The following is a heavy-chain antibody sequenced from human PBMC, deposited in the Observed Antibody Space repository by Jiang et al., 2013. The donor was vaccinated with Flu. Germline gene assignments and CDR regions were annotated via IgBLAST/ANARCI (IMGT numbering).Heavy chain of an antibody. Sequence: KPTQTLTLTCTFSGFSLSTSGMCVSWIRQPPGKALEWLARIDSDDEIYYSTSLKTRLTISKDTSKNQVVLTMTNMDPVDTATYYCARIRSGPVYYCASHRSSWDGWFDPWGQGTLVTVSS. CDR2: IDSDDEI. CDR1: GFSLSTSGMC. V-gene: IGHV2-70*11. D-gene: IGHD3-10*01. J-gene: IGHJ5*02. CDR3: ARIRSGPVYYCASHRSSWDGWFDP.